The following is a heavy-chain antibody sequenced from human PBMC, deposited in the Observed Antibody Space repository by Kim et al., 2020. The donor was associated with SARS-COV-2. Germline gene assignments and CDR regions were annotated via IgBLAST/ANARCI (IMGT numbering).Heavy chain of an antibody. CDR1: GFTFSSYS. V-gene: IGHV3-48*02. D-gene: IGHD2-2*01. CDR2: ISSSSSTI. CDR3: ARDIFLNPVLPAAEYFDY. Sequence: GGSLRLSCAASGFTFSSYSMNWVRQAPGKGLEWVSYISSSSSTIYYADSVKGRFTISRDNAKNSLYLQMNSLRDEDTAVYYCARDIFLNPVLPAAEYFDYWGQGTLVTVSS. J-gene: IGHJ4*02.